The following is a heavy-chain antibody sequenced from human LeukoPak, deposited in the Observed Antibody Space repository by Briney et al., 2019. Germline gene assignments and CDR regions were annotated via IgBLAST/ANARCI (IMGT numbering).Heavy chain of an antibody. CDR1: GFTFSSYA. J-gene: IGHJ4*02. V-gene: IGHV3-30-3*01. CDR2: ISYDGSNK. D-gene: IGHD3-16*02. Sequence: QSGGSLRLSCAASGFTFSSYAMHWVRQAPGKGLEWVAVISYDGSNKYYADSVKGRFTISRDNSKNTLYLQMNSLRAEDTAVYYCARDLGVCDWGNDRHDFDYWGQGSLVTVSS. CDR3: ARDLGVCDWGNDRHDFDY.